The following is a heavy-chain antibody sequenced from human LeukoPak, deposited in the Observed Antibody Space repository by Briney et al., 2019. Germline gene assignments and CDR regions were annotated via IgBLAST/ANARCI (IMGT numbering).Heavy chain of an antibody. CDR3: ARVDYGDYNFDY. CDR1: GYTFTSYG. Sequence: ASVKVSCKASGYTFTSYGISWVRQAPGQGLEWMGWTSAYNGNTNYAQKLQGRVTMTTDTSTSTAYMELRSLRSDDTAVYYCARVDYGDYNFDYWGQGTLVTVSS. J-gene: IGHJ4*02. D-gene: IGHD4-17*01. V-gene: IGHV1-18*04. CDR2: TSAYNGNT.